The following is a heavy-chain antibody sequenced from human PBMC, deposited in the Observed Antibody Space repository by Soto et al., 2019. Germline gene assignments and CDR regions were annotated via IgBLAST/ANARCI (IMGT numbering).Heavy chain of an antibody. CDR1: GFTVSSNY. CDR3: ARGAYDYIWGSPSGPYYYYYMDV. CDR2: IYSGGST. V-gene: IGHV3-66*01. J-gene: IGHJ6*03. Sequence: EVQLVESGGGLVQPGGSLRLSCAASGFTVSSNYMSWVRQAPGKGLEWVSVIYSGGSTYYADSVKGRFTISRDNSNNTLYLQMNSLRAEDAAVYYCARGAYDYIWGSPSGPYYYYYMDVWGKGTTVTVSS. D-gene: IGHD3-16*01.